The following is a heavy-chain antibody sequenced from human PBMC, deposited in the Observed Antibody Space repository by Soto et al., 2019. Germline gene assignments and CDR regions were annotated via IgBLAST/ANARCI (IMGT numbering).Heavy chain of an antibody. CDR1: GFTFSSYA. Sequence: QVQLVESGGGVVQPGRSLRLSCAASGFTFSSYAMHWVRQAPGKGLEWVAVISYDGSNKYYADSVKGRFTISRDNSKNTLYLQMNSLRAEVTALYYCARDRGVNDAFDIWGQGTMVTVSS. D-gene: IGHD2-8*02. V-gene: IGHV3-30-3*01. CDR3: ARDRGVNDAFDI. J-gene: IGHJ3*02. CDR2: ISYDGSNK.